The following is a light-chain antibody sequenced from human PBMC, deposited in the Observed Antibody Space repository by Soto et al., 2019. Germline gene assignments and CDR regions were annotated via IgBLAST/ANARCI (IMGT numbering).Light chain of an antibody. J-gene: IGKJ3*01. Sequence: DIQMTQSPSSLSASVGETVTMTCRASQGIAGWLSWYQQKPGKAPKLLIFATSNLQGWVPSRFSGSGSGTDFTLTLSSLQPEDFATYYCQHNGVFGPGTHVDIK. CDR3: QHNGV. V-gene: IGKV1-12*01. CDR1: QGIAGW. CDR2: ATS.